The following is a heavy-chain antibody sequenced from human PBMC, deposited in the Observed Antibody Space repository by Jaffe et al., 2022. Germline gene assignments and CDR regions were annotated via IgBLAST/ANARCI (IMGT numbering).Heavy chain of an antibody. D-gene: IGHD2-21*02. CDR1: GGSFSGYY. J-gene: IGHJ4*02. Sequence: QVQLQQWGAGLLKPSETLSLTCAVYGGSFSGYYWSWIRQPPGKGLEWIGEINHSGSTNYNPSLKSRVTISVDTSKNQFSLKLSSVTAADTAVYYCARGGTSHIVVVTGRKNFDYWGQGTLVTVSS. CDR3: ARGGTSHIVVVTGRKNFDY. V-gene: IGHV4-34*01. CDR2: INHSGST.